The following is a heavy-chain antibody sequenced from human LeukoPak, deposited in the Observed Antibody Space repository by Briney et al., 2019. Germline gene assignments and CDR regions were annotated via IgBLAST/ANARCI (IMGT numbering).Heavy chain of an antibody. D-gene: IGHD3-22*01. V-gene: IGHV3-48*03. CDR1: GFTFRRYE. J-gene: IGHJ4*02. CDR3: ARANYYDISGYDY. CDR2: IASSGSNI. Sequence: PGGSLRLSCAASGFTFRRYEMNWLRQAPGKGLEWVSYIASSGSNIYYADSVKGRFTISGDNAKNSLYLQMNSLRAEDTAVYYCARANYYDISGYDYWGQGTLVTVSS.